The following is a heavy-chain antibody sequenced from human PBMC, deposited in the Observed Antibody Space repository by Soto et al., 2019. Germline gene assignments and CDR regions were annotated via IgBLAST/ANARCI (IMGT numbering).Heavy chain of an antibody. J-gene: IGHJ4*02. V-gene: IGHV4-59*01. Sequence: SETLSLTCTVSGGSINSYYWSWIRQPPGKGLEWIGYIYYSGSTNYNPSLKSRVTISVDTSKNQFSLKLSSVTAADTAVYYCARQYCGGDCYPDYFDYWGQGTLVTVSS. CDR2: IYYSGST. CDR1: GGSINSYY. D-gene: IGHD2-21*02. CDR3: ARQYCGGDCYPDYFDY.